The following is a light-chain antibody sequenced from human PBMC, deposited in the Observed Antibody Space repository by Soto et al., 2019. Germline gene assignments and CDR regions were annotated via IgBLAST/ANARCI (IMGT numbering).Light chain of an antibody. J-gene: IGLJ2*01. Sequence: SYELTQPPSVSVAPGQTARITCGGNRIGSKSVHWFQQKPGQAPVLVVHDDSDRPSGIPERFSGSNSGGTATLTISRVEAGDEAAYYCQVWDSRDAHRVFGGGTKVTVL. CDR1: RIGSKS. CDR2: DDS. CDR3: QVWDSRDAHRV. V-gene: IGLV3-21*02.